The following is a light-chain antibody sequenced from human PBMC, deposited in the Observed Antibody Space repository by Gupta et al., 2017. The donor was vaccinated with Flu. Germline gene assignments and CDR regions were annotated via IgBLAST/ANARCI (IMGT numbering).Light chain of an antibody. CDR2: GAS. CDR3: QQYNEWPSYT. V-gene: IGKV3-15*01. J-gene: IGKJ2*01. CDR1: QNIRSY. Sequence: EILMTQSPATLPVSPGERVTLSCRASQNIRSYVAWYQQRPGQAPRLLIYGASIAATGTPARFSGSGSGTEFTLTVSSLQSEDFAVYFCQQYNEWPSYTFGQGTKLEMK.